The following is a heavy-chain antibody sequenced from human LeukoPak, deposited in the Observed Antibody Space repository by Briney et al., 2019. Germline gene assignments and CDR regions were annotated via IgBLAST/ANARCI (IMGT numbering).Heavy chain of an antibody. CDR2: INHSGST. J-gene: IGHJ4*02. V-gene: IGHV4-34*01. D-gene: IGHD2-15*01. CDR1: GGSFSGYY. CDR3: ARGSGKFDY. Sequence: SETLSLTCAVYGGSFSGYYWSWIRQPPGKGLEWIGEINHSGSTNYNPSLKSRATISVDTSKNQFSLKLSSVTAADTAVYYCARGSGKFDYWGQGTLVTVSS.